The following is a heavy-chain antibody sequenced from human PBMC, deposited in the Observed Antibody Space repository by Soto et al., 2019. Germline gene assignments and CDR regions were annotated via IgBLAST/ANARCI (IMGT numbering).Heavy chain of an antibody. Sequence: EAPVGASCKYSGGTITINAICCVRPDPRKGLEWMGGIIPIFGTANYAQKFQGRVTITADKSTSTAYMELSSLRSEDTAVYYYARSCSSTSCHQSQGFTGIWGQGTMVNVSS. D-gene: IGHD2-2*01. CDR1: GGTITINA. CDR2: IIPIFGTA. J-gene: IGHJ3*02. V-gene: IGHV1-69*06. CDR3: ARSCSSTSCHQSQGFTGI.